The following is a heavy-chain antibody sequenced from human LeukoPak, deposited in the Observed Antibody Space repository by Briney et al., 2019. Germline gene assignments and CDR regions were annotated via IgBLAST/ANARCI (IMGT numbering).Heavy chain of an antibody. D-gene: IGHD3-10*01. J-gene: IGHJ5*02. CDR1: GGSISSGDYY. V-gene: IGHV4-30-4*01. CDR2: IYYSGST. CDR3: ARVSAATMVRGVITQFDP. Sequence: SETLSLTCTVSGGSISSGDYYWSWIRQPPGEGLEWIGYIYYSGSTYYNPSLKSRVTISVDTSKNQFSLKLSSVTAADTAVYYCARVSAATMVRGVITQFDPWGQGTLVTVSS.